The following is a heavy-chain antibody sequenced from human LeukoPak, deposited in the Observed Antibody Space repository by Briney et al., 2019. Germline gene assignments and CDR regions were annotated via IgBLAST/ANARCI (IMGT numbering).Heavy chain of an antibody. D-gene: IGHD3-3*01. CDR2: ILYTGGS. Sequence: SETLSLTCTVSGGSINSGDYSWSWIRQHPEKGLEWIGFILYTGGSYHNPSLKRRATISLDMSKNQFSLRLTSVTAADTAVYYCARALGDDNFWSAYVEYWGQGSLVTVSS. CDR3: ARALGDDNFWSAYVEY. V-gene: IGHV4-31*03. J-gene: IGHJ4*02. CDR1: GGSINSGDYS.